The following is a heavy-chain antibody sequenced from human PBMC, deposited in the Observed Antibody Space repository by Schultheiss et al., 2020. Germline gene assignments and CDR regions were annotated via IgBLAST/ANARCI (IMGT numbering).Heavy chain of an antibody. CDR2: IKQDGSEK. D-gene: IGHD1-26*01. Sequence: GGSLRLSCAASGFTFSSYAMHWVRQAPGKGLVWVANIKQDGSEKYYVDSVKGRFTISRDNAKNSLYLQMNSLRAEDTAVYYCARLSGSYFGTAEYFQHWGQGTLVTVSS. CDR1: GFTFSSYA. V-gene: IGHV3-7*01. J-gene: IGHJ1*01. CDR3: ARLSGSYFGTAEYFQH.